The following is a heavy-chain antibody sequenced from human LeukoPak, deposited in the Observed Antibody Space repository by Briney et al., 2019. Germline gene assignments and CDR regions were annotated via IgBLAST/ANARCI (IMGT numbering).Heavy chain of an antibody. CDR3: AREPWSGNQYYYYYYYMDV. CDR2: INPSGGST. CDR1: GYTFTSYY. J-gene: IGHJ6*03. V-gene: IGHV1-46*01. Sequence: ASVKVSCKASGYTFTSYYMHWVRQAPGQGLEWMGIINPSGGSTSYAQKFQGRVTMTRDMSTSTVYMELSSLRSEDTAVYYCAREPWSGNQYYYYYYYMDVWGKGATVTVSS. D-gene: IGHD3-3*01.